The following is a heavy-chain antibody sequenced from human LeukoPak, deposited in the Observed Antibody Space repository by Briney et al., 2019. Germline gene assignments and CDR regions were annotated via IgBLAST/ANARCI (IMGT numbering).Heavy chain of an antibody. V-gene: IGHV3-23*01. CDR3: GGSAAHYYYMDV. J-gene: IGHJ6*03. CDR1: GFTFSSYA. CDR2: ISGSGGST. D-gene: IGHD2-2*01. Sequence: TGGSLRLSCAASGFTFSSYAMSWVRQAPGKGLEWGSAISGSGGSTYYADSVKGRFTISRDNSKNTLYLQMNSLRAEDTAVYYCGGSAAHYYYMDVWGKGATVTVSS.